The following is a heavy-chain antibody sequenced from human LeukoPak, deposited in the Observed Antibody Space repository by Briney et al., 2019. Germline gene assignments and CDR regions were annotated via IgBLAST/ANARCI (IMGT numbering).Heavy chain of an antibody. J-gene: IGHJ5*02. CDR2: IIPIFGIA. D-gene: IGHD2-2*01. Sequence: ASVKVSCKASGGSFNNYAISWVRQAPGQGLEWMGRIIPIFGIANSAQKFQGRVTITRNTSISTAYMELSSLRSEDTAVYYCARGAVVVVPAANWFDPWGQGTLVTVSS. V-gene: IGHV1-69*04. CDR1: GGSFNNYA. CDR3: ARGAVVVVPAANWFDP.